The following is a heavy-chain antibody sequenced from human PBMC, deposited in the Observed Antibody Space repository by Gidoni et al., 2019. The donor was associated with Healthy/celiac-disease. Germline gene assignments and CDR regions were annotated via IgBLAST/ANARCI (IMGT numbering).Heavy chain of an antibody. V-gene: IGHV4-61*02. CDR2: IYTSGSP. CDR3: ARDRGSSGYYYLDAFDI. Sequence: QVQLQESGPGLVKPSQALSLTCTVSGGSISSGSYYWSWIRQPAGKGLEWIGRIYTSGSPNYNPSLKSRVTISVDTSKNQFSLKLSSVTAADTAVYYCARDRGSSGYYYLDAFDIWGQGTMVTVSS. J-gene: IGHJ3*02. D-gene: IGHD3-22*01. CDR1: GGSISSGSYY.